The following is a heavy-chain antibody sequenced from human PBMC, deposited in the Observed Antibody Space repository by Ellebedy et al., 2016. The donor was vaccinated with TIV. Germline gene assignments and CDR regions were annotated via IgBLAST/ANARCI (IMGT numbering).Heavy chain of an antibody. J-gene: IGHJ5*02. V-gene: IGHV4-39*01. CDR2: ISFSGDT. CDR3: ARLSRGWYGWFDP. Sequence: SETLSLTXSVSGGSVSTTTYYWVWVRQPPGKGLEWIGSISFSGDTSYNPSLESRVNLSVDTSKNQFSLMVTSMTAADTAVYYCARLSRGWYGWFDPWGQGTLVTVSS. CDR1: GGSVSTTTYY. D-gene: IGHD6-19*01.